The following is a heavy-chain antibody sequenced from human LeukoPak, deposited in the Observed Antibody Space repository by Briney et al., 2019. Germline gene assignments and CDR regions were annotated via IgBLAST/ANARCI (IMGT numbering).Heavy chain of an antibody. CDR3: ARERIAVAGTVIWYFDL. Sequence: SETLSLTCTVSGGSISSYYWSWIRQPAGKGLEWIGRIYTSGSTNYNPSLKSRVTMSVDTSKNQFSLKLSSGTAADTAVYYCARERIAVAGTVIWYFDLWGRGTLVTVSS. CDR1: GGSISSYY. J-gene: IGHJ2*01. CDR2: IYTSGST. D-gene: IGHD6-19*01. V-gene: IGHV4-4*07.